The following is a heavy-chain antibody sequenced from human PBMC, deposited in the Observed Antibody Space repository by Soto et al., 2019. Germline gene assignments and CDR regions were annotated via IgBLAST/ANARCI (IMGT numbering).Heavy chain of an antibody. CDR2: ISNNGAHT. Sequence: GGSLRLSCAASGFTFSNYEMHWVRQAPGKGLEYVSGISNNGAHTDYAKSVKGRFTISRDNSENTLYLQMNSLRAEDTAVYYCARDPLTGRPYYFDYWGQGTLVTVSS. CDR1: GFTFSNYE. CDR3: ARDPLTGRPYYFDY. D-gene: IGHD1-20*01. V-gene: IGHV3-64*01. J-gene: IGHJ4*02.